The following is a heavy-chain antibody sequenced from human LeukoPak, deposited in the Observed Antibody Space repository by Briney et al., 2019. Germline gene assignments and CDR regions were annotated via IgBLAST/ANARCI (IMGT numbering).Heavy chain of an antibody. CDR2: IYYSGST. J-gene: IGHJ6*03. V-gene: IGHV4-59*01. CDR3: ARDKVTMVRGVIYYYMDV. Sequence: SETLSLTCTVSGGSISSYYWSWIRQPPGKGLEWIGYIYYSGSTNYNPSLKSRSTISVDTSRNQSSLKLSSVPAADTALYYCARDKVTMVRGVIYYYMDVWGKGTTVTISS. D-gene: IGHD3-10*01. CDR1: GGSISSYY.